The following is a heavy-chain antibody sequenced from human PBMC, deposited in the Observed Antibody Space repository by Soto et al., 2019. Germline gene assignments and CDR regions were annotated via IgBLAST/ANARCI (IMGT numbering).Heavy chain of an antibody. CDR1: GDSISTYY. CDR2: IHYSGST. J-gene: IGHJ6*02. V-gene: IGHV4-59*01. Sequence: SETLSLTCTVSGDSISTYYWSWIRQPPGKGLEWIGYIHYSGSTNYNPSLKSRVTISVDTSKNQFSLKLSSVTAADTAVYYCARAASCGGDCYSEKEYGLDVWGQGTTVTVSS. D-gene: IGHD2-21*02. CDR3: ARAASCGGDCYSEKEYGLDV.